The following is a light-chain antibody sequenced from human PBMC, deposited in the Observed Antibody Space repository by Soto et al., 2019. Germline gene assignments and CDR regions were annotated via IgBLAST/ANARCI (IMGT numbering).Light chain of an antibody. CDR1: SSDVGGYNY. Sequence: QSALTQPASVSGSPGQSITISCTGTSSDVGGYNYVSWYQQHPGKDPKLMIYDVSNRPSGVSNRFSGSKSGNTASLTISGLQAEDEADYYCSSYTSSSPLVFGGGTKVTVL. J-gene: IGLJ2*01. V-gene: IGLV2-14*01. CDR2: DVS. CDR3: SSYTSSSPLV.